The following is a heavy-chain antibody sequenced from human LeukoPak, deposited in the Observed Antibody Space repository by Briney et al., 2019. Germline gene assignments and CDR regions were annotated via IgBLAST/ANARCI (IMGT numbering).Heavy chain of an antibody. J-gene: IGHJ2*01. Sequence: PSDTLSLTCTVSGGSISSYYWSWIRPPPGKGLAWIGCIYYSGSTNYNPTLKSRVTISVDASKSQFSLYLSSVTAAATAADYYASARDNRAIEGEFDLWGRGTLVTVSS. CDR1: GGSISSYY. V-gene: IGHV4-59*07. CDR3: ASARDNRAIEGEFDL. CDR2: IYYSGST. D-gene: IGHD2-21*02.